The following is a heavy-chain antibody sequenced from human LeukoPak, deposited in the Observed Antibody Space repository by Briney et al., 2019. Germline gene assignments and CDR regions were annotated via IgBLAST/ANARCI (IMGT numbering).Heavy chain of an antibody. CDR2: IYYSGST. D-gene: IGHD6-19*01. CDR3: ARLVSSGWYGWFDP. J-gene: IGHJ5*02. Sequence: SETQSLTCTVSGGSISSYYWSWIRQPPGKGLEWIGYIYYSGSTNYNPSLKSRVTISVDTSKNQFSLKLSSVTAADTAVYYCARLVSSGWYGWFDPWGQGTLVTVSS. CDR1: GGSISSYY. V-gene: IGHV4-59*08.